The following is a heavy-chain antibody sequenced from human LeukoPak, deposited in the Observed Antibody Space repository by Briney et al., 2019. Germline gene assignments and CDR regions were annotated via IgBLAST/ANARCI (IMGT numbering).Heavy chain of an antibody. CDR3: AREGGYSYGPV. D-gene: IGHD5-18*01. CDR2: ISSSSSYI. Sequence: GGSLRLSCAASGFTFSNYNMNWVRQAPGKGLEWVSSISSSSSYIYYADSVKGRFTISRDNAKNSLYLQMNSLRAEDTAVYYCAREGGYSYGPVWGQGTLVTVSS. J-gene: IGHJ4*02. V-gene: IGHV3-21*01. CDR1: GFTFSNYN.